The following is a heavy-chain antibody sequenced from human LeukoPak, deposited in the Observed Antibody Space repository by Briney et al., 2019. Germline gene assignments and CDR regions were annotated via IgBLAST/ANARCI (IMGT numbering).Heavy chain of an antibody. J-gene: IGHJ4*02. CDR1: GDTFSNYA. CDR3: ARGGWFGPEGLFDY. V-gene: IGHV1-69*05. Sequence: GASVKVSCKASGDTFSNYAVSWVRQAPGQGLEWMGGIIPIFGTANYAQKFQGRVTMTRDMSTSTVYMELSSLRSEDTAVYYCARGGWFGPEGLFDYWGQGTLVTVSS. CDR2: IIPIFGTA. D-gene: IGHD3-10*01.